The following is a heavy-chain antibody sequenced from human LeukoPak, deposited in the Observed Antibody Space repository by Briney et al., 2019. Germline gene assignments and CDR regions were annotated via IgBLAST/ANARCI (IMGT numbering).Heavy chain of an antibody. Sequence: PGGSLRLSCTASGFTFSSYWMTWVRQAPGKGLEWVANIKQDGSEQSYVDSVKGRFIISRDNARNSLYLQMNSLTVDDTAVYYCANFPLQQLVPDAFDIWGQGTMVTVSS. V-gene: IGHV3-7*01. J-gene: IGHJ3*02. D-gene: IGHD6-13*01. CDR3: ANFPLQQLVPDAFDI. CDR1: GFTFSSYW. CDR2: IKQDGSEQ.